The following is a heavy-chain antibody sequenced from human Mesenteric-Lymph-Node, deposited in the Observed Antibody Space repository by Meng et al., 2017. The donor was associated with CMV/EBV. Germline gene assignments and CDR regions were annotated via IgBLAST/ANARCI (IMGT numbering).Heavy chain of an antibody. CDR1: GGSISSSSYY. Sequence: SETLSLTCTVSGGSISSSSYYWGWIRQPPGKGLEWIGSIYYSGSTYSNPSLKSRVTISVDTSKNQFSLKLSSVTAADTAVYYCARWYSSSSGFDPWGQGTLVTVSS. CDR3: ARWYSSSSGFDP. J-gene: IGHJ5*02. D-gene: IGHD6-6*01. CDR2: IYYSGST. V-gene: IGHV4-39*07.